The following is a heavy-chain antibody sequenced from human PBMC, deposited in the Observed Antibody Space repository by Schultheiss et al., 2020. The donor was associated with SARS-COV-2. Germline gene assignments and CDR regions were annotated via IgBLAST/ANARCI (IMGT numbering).Heavy chain of an antibody. Sequence: SETLSLTCAVSGGSISSGGYYWSWIRQHPGKGLEWIGYIYYSGSTYYNPSLKSRVTISVDTSKNQFSLKLSSVTAADTAVYYCAAFYYDFWSARGYGMDVWGQGTTVTVSS. V-gene: IGHV4-31*11. CDR2: IYYSGST. CDR3: AAFYYDFWSARGYGMDV. D-gene: IGHD3-3*01. J-gene: IGHJ6*02. CDR1: GGSISSGGYY.